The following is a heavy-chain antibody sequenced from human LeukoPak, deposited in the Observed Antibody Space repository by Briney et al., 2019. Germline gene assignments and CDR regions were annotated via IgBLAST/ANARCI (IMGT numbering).Heavy chain of an antibody. J-gene: IGHJ4*02. D-gene: IGHD3-10*01. CDR1: GNTFTNNG. CDR3: ARVEGSEGITIPFREYYFDY. CDR2: ISGYNGNT. V-gene: IGHV1-18*01. Sequence: ASVKVSCKASGNTFTNNGISWVRQAPGQGLEWMGWISGYNGNTNYAQKFQGRVTMTTDTSTSTAYMELRSLRSDDTAVYYCARVEGSEGITIPFREYYFDYWGQGTLVTVSS.